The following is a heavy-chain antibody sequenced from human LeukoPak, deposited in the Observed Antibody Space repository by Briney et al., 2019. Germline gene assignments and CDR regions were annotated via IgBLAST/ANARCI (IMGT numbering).Heavy chain of an antibody. D-gene: IGHD6-13*01. Sequence: GGSLRLSCAVSGFTFSSYGMHWVRQAPGKGLEWVAVISYDGSNKYYADSVKGRFTISRDNSKNTLYPQMNSLRAEDTAVYYCAKAGEGEYSSSWYGDYWGQGTLVTVSS. V-gene: IGHV3-30*18. CDR1: GFTFSSYG. CDR3: AKAGEGEYSSSWYGDY. J-gene: IGHJ4*02. CDR2: ISYDGSNK.